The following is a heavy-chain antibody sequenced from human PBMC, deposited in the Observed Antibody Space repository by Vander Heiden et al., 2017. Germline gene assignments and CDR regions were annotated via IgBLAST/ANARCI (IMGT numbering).Heavy chain of an antibody. V-gene: IGHV3-48*02. J-gene: IGHJ4*02. Sequence: EVQLIESGGHLVQPGGSLRLPCAGFGFTFKTYNMNWVRQTPGKGLEWISYISGDGKSIYYADSVKGRFTISRDNARSSLYLQMNSLRDEDAGVDHCARDDYDNSGSLWGQGTLVNVSS. CDR1: GFTFKTYN. CDR2: ISGDGKSI. D-gene: IGHD3-22*01. CDR3: ARDDYDNSGSL.